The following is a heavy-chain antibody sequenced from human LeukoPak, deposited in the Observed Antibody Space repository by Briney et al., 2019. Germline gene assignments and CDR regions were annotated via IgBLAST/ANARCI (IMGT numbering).Heavy chain of an antibody. CDR3: ARTGHSGSYLGDWFDP. J-gene: IGHJ5*02. CDR1: GYTFTSYG. CDR2: INPSGGST. Sequence: ASVKVSCKASGYTFTSYGISWVRQAPGQGLEWMGIINPSGGSTSYAQKFQGRVTMTRDTSTSTVYMELSSLRSEDTAVYYCARTGHSGSYLGDWFDPWGQGTLVTVSS. D-gene: IGHD1-26*01. V-gene: IGHV1-46*01.